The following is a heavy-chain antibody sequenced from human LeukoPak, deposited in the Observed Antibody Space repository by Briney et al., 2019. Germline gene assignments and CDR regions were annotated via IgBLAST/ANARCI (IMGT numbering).Heavy chain of an antibody. Sequence: PSETLLLTCTVSGGSISSYYWSWIRQPPGKGLEWIGYIYYSGSTNYNPSLKSRVTLSVDTSKNQFSLKLSSVTAADTAVYYCARDPAIFDAFDIWGQGTMVTVSS. CDR2: IYYSGST. CDR1: GGSISSYY. CDR3: ARDPAIFDAFDI. V-gene: IGHV4-59*12. D-gene: IGHD3-3*01. J-gene: IGHJ3*02.